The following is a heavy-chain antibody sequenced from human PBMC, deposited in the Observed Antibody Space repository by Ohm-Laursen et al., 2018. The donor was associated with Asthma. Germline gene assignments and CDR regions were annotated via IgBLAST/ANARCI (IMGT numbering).Heavy chain of an antibody. CDR2: ISYSGTP. V-gene: IGHV4-39*01. D-gene: IGHD1-1*01. Sequence: SETLSLTWIVSGDPISDTYTWGWVRQPPGKGLEYIGTISYSGTPYDNPSLRSRVTISVDTSKNQFSLKVSSVTAADTAVYYCLRSRTRGAFDYWGQGRLVTVSS. CDR1: GDPISDTYT. CDR3: LRSRTRGAFDY. J-gene: IGHJ4*02.